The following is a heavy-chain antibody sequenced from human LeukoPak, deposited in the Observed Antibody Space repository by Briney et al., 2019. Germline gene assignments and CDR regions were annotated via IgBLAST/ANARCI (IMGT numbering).Heavy chain of an antibody. D-gene: IGHD3-10*01. CDR3: ARVPYSGSGMVFFEY. V-gene: IGHV4-61*02. CDR1: GGSISSGSYY. Sequence: PSQTLSLTCTVSGGSISSGSYYWSWIRQPAGKGLEWIGRIYTSGSTNYNPSLKSRVTISLDTSKNHFSLKMNSVTAADTAMYYCARVPYSGSGMVFFEYWGQGTLVTVSS. CDR2: IYTSGST. J-gene: IGHJ4*02.